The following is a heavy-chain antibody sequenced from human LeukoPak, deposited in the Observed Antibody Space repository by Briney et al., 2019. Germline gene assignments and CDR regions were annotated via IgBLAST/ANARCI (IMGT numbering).Heavy chain of an antibody. CDR1: GSSISSGSYY. CDR2: IYTSGST. D-gene: IGHD2-2*01. V-gene: IGHV4-61*02. Sequence: SETLSLTCTVSGSSISSGSYYWSWIRQPAGKGLEWIGRIYTSGSTNYNPSLKSRVTISVDTSKNQFSLKLSSVTAADTAVYYCARDYASYYYYYMDVWGKGTTVTVSS. J-gene: IGHJ6*03. CDR3: ARDYASYYYYYMDV.